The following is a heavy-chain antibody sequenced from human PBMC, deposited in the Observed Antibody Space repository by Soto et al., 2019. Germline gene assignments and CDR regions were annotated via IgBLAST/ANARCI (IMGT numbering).Heavy chain of an antibody. CDR3: ARVPERVYFDY. V-gene: IGHV4-59*01. Sequence: PSETLSLTCTVSGGSISSYYWSWIRQPPGKGLEWIGYIYYSGSTNYNPSLKSRVTISVDTSKNQFSLKLSSVTAADTAVYYCARVPERVYFDYWGQGTLVTVSS. CDR2: IYYSGST. J-gene: IGHJ4*02. CDR1: GGSISSYY.